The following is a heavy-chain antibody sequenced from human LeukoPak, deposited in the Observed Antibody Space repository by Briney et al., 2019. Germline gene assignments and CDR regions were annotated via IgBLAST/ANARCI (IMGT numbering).Heavy chain of an antibody. Sequence: GGSLRLSCAASGFTFSSYAMSWVRQAPGKGLEWVSGISGSGDNTYYADSVKGRFTISRDNSKNTLYVEVNSLGTEDTAAYYCAKGSYYDSSGSFYFDYWGQGTLVTVSS. J-gene: IGHJ4*02. V-gene: IGHV3-23*01. D-gene: IGHD3-22*01. CDR1: GFTFSSYA. CDR3: AKGSYYDSSGSFYFDY. CDR2: ISGSGDNT.